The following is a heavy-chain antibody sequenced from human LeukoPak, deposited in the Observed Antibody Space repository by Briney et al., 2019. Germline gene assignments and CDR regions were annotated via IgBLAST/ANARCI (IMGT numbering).Heavy chain of an antibody. CDR1: GGSISSYY. CDR2: IYYSGST. CDR3: AREEQQLVLVY. V-gene: IGHV4-59*01. D-gene: IGHD6-13*01. J-gene: IGHJ4*02. Sequence: SETLSLTCTVSGGSISSYYWSWTRQPPGKGLEWIGYIYYSGSTNYNPSLKSRVTISVDTSKNQFSLKLSSVTAADTAVYYCAREEQQLVLVYWGQGTLVTVSS.